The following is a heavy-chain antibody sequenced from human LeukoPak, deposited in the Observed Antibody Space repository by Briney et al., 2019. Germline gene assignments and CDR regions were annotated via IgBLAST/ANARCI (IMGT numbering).Heavy chain of an antibody. J-gene: IGHJ4*02. CDR3: AKARGEYYFDY. V-gene: IGHV3-9*01. D-gene: IGHD3-10*01. Sequence: PGRSLRLSCAASGFTFDDYAMHWVRQAPGKGLEGVSGISGNSGSIGYADSVKGRFTISRDNAKNSLYLQMNSLRAEDTALYYCAKARGEYYFDYWGQGTLVTVSS. CDR1: GFTFDDYA. CDR2: ISGNSGSI.